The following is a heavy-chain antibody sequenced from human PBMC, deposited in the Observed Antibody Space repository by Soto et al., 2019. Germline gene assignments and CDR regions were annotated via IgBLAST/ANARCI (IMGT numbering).Heavy chain of an antibody. V-gene: IGHV3-23*01. D-gene: IGHD3-22*01. J-gene: IGHJ4*02. Sequence: WGSLRLSCAASGFTFINYGIGCVRHSPGKGLEWVSSISGSGGSSYHTDPVRGRITISRDNSKNTLFLQMNNLRAEDTAIYYCAGRGEVEVTGFVYWGQGTMVTVSS. CDR3: AGRGEVEVTGFVY. CDR2: ISGSGGSS. CDR1: GFTFINYG.